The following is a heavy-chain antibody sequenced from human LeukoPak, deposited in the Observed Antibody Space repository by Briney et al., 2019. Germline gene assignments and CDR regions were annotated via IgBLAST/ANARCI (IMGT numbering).Heavy chain of an antibody. CDR2: NYYSGST. V-gene: IGHV4-39*07. J-gene: IGHJ4*02. Sequence: SETLSLTCSVSGGSISSSSIYWGWIRQPAGQGLEWVGSNYYSGSTYYNSSLKSRVTISVDTSKNQFSLQLTSVTAADTALYYCARAYRYRGYLFDYWGQGTLATVSS. D-gene: IGHD5-18*01. CDR1: GGSISSSSIY. CDR3: ARAYRYRGYLFDY.